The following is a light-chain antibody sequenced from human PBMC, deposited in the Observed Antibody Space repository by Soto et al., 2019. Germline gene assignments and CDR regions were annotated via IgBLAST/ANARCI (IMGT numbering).Light chain of an antibody. Sequence: EIVLTQSPATLSSSPGERATLSCRASQTVSNKLAWYQHKPGQAPRLLIYDTSNRATGIPARFSGSGSGTDFTLTISSLEPEDFAVYYCQQYGTSPRWTFGQGTKVDIK. CDR1: QTVSNK. CDR3: QQYGTSPRWT. J-gene: IGKJ1*01. CDR2: DTS. V-gene: IGKV3-11*01.